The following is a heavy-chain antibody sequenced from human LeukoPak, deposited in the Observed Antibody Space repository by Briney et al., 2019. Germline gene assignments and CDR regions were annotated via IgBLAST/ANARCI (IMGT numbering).Heavy chain of an antibody. D-gene: IGHD3-22*01. CDR2: IDPNSGDT. J-gene: IGHJ4*02. Sequence: ASVKVSCKASGYSFTGYFIHWVRQSPGQGLEWMGCIDPNSGDTKYAQKFQGRVSMPRDTSTRTAYMELSRLRSDDTAVYFCARSGSTGYSLDYWGQGTLVTVSS. CDR3: ARSGSTGYSLDY. CDR1: GYSFTGYF. V-gene: IGHV1-2*02.